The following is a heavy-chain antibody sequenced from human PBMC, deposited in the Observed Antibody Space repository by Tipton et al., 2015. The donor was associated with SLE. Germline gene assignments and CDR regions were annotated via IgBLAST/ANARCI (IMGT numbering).Heavy chain of an antibody. V-gene: IGHV4-31*03. CDR2: IYYSGST. CDR3: ARGNWNYVLFDY. J-gene: IGHJ4*02. Sequence: TLSLTCTVSGGSISSGGYYWSWIRQHPGKGLEWIGYIYYSGSTYYNPSLKSRVTISVDTSKNQFSLKLSSVTAADTAVYYCARGNWNYVLFDYWGQGTLVTVSS. CDR1: GGSISSGGYY. D-gene: IGHD1-7*01.